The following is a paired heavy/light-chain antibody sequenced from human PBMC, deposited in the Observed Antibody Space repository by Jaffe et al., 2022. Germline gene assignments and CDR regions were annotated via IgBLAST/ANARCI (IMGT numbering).Light chain of an antibody. CDR2: DVS. CDR3: CSYAGSYICV. CDR1: SSDVGGYNY. Sequence: QSALTQPRSVSGSPGQSVTISCTGTSSDVGGYNYVSWYQQHPGKAPKLMIYDVSKRPSGVPDRFSGSKSGNTASLTISGLQAEDEADYYCCSYAGSYICVFGGGTKLTVL. J-gene: IGLJ3*02. V-gene: IGLV2-11*01.
Heavy chain of an antibody. CDR1: GFTFSSYG. CDR3: AKTGSYGSGPYYFDH. V-gene: IGHV3-30*02. J-gene: IGHJ4*02. Sequence: QVQLVESGGGVVQPGGSLRLSCAASGFTFSSYGMHWVRQAPGKGLEWVAFTRYDGSNKYYADSVKGRFTISRDNSKNTLYVQMNSLRAEDTAVYYCAKTGSYGSGPYYFDHWGQGTLVTVSS. D-gene: IGHD3-10*01. CDR2: TRYDGSNK.